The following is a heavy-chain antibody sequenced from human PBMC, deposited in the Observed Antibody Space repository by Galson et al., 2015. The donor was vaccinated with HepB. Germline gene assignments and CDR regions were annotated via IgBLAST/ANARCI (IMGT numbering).Heavy chain of an antibody. CDR1: GFIFRHHA. Sequence: SLRHSSPTSGFIFRHHAMTWVRQVPGKGLGGVATICGRGSDRNHAESVKGRFSISRDNSKNTLFLEMNSLRAEDTAVYYCVKEGAWFGGDWFDPWGQGTLVIVS. V-gene: IGHV3-23*01. D-gene: IGHD3-16*01. J-gene: IGHJ5*02. CDR2: ICGRGSDR. CDR3: VKEGAWFGGDWFDP.